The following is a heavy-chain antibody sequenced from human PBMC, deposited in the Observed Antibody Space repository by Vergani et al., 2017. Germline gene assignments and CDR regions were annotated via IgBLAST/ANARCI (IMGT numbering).Heavy chain of an antibody. V-gene: IGHV4-59*01. J-gene: IGHJ6*03. D-gene: IGHD4-17*01. Sequence: QVQLQESGPGLVKPSETLSLTCTVSGDSLSSYYWSWIRQPPGKGLEWIGYIYYSGSTNYNPTLKSRVTISVDTSKNQFSLKLSSVTAADTAVYYCARDKTSDYGNYYYMDVWGKGTTVTVSS. CDR1: GDSLSSYY. CDR3: ARDKTSDYGNYYYMDV. CDR2: IYYSGST.